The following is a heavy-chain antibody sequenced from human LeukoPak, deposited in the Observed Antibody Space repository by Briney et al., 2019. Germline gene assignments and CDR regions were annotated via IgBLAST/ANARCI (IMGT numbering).Heavy chain of an antibody. V-gene: IGHV1-18*01. Sequence: ASVKVSCKASGYTFTSYGISWVRQAPGQGLEWMGWISAYNGNTNYAQKLQGRVTMTTDTSTSTAYMELRSLRSDDTAVYYCARDEGSSWPRPDDAFDIWGQGTMVTVSS. CDR3: ARDEGSSWPRPDDAFDI. J-gene: IGHJ3*02. D-gene: IGHD6-13*01. CDR1: GYTFTSYG. CDR2: ISAYNGNT.